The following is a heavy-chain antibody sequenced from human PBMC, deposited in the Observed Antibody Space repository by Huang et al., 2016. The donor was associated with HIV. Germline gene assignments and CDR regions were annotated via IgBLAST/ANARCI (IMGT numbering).Heavy chain of an antibody. V-gene: IGHV1-24*01. D-gene: IGHD2-21*02. J-gene: IGHJ4*02. CDR2: SDPEDGET. CDR1: GYILTELA. CDR3: ATHSGGDSYAPYY. Sequence: QVQLVQSGAEVRKPGASVKVSFKVSGYILTELAMHWVRQSPGKGLEWMGGSDPEDGETMYAEKLQGRVTMTEDTSTDTAYLELSGLTSDDTAVYYCATHSGGDSYAPYYWGQGTLVTVSS.